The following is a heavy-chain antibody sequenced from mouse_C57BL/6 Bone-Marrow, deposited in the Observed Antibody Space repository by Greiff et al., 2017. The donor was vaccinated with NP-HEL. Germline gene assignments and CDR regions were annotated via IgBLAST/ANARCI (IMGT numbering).Heavy chain of an antibody. CDR2: IHPNSGST. CDR1: GYTFTSYW. Sequence: VQLQQSGAELVKPGASVKLSCKASGYTFTSYWMHWVKQRPGQGLEWIGMIHPNSGSTNYNEKFKSKATLTVDKSSSTAYMQLSSLTSEDSAVYYCARKEYGSEDWYFDVWGTGTTVTVSS. J-gene: IGHJ1*03. D-gene: IGHD1-1*01. CDR3: ARKEYGSEDWYFDV. V-gene: IGHV1-64*01.